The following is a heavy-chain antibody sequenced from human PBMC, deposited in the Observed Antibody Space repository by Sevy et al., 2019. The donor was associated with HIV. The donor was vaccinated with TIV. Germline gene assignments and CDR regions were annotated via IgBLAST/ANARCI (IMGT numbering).Heavy chain of an antibody. CDR3: AREGCTKPHDY. J-gene: IGHJ4*02. CDR2: FSFGCGKI. CDR1: GFTFSKYS. V-gene: IGHV3-23*01. D-gene: IGHD2-8*01. Sequence: GGFLRLSCAASGFTFSKYSMSWIRQTPGKGLEWVSTFSFGCGKINYADSVKGRFTISRDDSRSTFYLQMNSLRAEDTAIYYCAREGCTKPHDYWGQGTVVTVSS.